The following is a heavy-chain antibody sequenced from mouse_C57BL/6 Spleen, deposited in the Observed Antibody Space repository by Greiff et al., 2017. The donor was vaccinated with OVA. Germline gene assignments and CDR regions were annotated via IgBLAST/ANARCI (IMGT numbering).Heavy chain of an antibody. Sequence: VQLKESVAELVRPGASVKLSCTASGFNIKNTYMHWVKQRPEQGLEWIGRIDPANGNTKYAPKFQGKATITADTSSNTAYLQLSSLTSEDTAIYYCARSYYGSSSYYAMDYWGQGTSVTVSS. CDR1: GFNIKNTY. V-gene: IGHV14-3*01. CDR2: IDPANGNT. CDR3: ARSYYGSSSYYAMDY. J-gene: IGHJ4*01. D-gene: IGHD1-1*01.